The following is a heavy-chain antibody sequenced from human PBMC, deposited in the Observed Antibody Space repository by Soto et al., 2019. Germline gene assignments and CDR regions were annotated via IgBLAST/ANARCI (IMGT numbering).Heavy chain of an antibody. V-gene: IGHV1-69*02. D-gene: IGHD3-16*02. CDR3: SRGLYFFYILGSYRYYYYYYYMDV. Sequence: ASVKVSCKASGGTFSSYTISWVRQAPGQGLERMGRIIPILGIANYAQKFQGRVTITADKSTSTAYMELSSQRSEDTAFYYCSRGLYFFYILGSYRYYYYYYYMDVLGKGTTVTVSS. CDR2: IIPILGIA. CDR1: GGTFSSYT. J-gene: IGHJ6*03.